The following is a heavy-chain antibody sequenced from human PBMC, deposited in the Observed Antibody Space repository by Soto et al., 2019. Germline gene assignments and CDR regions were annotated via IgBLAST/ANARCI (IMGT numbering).Heavy chain of an antibody. CDR2: ISSNGGST. Sequence: GGSLRLSCSASGFTFSSYAMHWVRQAPGKGLEYVSAISSNGGSTYYADSVKGRFTISRDNSKNTLYLQMSSLRAEDTAVYYCVKVVGANWGYYFDYWGQGTLVTVSS. D-gene: IGHD7-27*01. J-gene: IGHJ4*02. CDR1: GFTFSSYA. V-gene: IGHV3-64D*09. CDR3: VKVVGANWGYYFDY.